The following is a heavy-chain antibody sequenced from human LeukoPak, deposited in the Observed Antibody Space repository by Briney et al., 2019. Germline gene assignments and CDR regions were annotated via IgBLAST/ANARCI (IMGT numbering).Heavy chain of an antibody. Sequence: SETLSLTCTVSGGSISSYYWSWIRQPPGKGLEWIGYIYYSGSTNYDPSLKSRVTISVDTSKNQFSLKLSSVTAADTAVYYCARVRDDAFDIWGQGTMVTVSS. CDR2: IYYSGST. V-gene: IGHV4-59*01. CDR3: ARVRDDAFDI. J-gene: IGHJ3*02. CDR1: GGSISSYY.